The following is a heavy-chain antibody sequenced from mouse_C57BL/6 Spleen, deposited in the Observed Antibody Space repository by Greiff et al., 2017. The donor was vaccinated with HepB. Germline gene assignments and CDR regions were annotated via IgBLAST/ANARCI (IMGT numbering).Heavy chain of an antibody. V-gene: IGHV1-69*01. CDR3: ARNGIYWYFDV. CDR1: GYTFTSYW. J-gene: IGHJ1*03. CDR2: IDPSDSYT. D-gene: IGHD2-1*01. Sequence: VQLQQSGAELVMPGASVKLSCKASGYTFTSYWMHWVKQRPGQGLEWIGEIDPSDSYTNYNQKFKGKSTLTVDKSSSTAYMQLSSLTSEDSAVYYCARNGIYWYFDVWGTGTTVTVSS.